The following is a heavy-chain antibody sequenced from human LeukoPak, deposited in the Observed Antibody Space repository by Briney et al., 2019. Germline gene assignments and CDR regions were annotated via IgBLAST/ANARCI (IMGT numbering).Heavy chain of an antibody. CDR3: AMWTTVVTSDY. CDR2: IYSRGST. Sequence: GGSLRLSCAASGFTVSSNYMSWVRQAPGKGLEWVSDIYSRGSTYYADSVKGRFTISRDKSKNTLYLQINSLRAEDTPVYYCAMWTTVVTSDYWGQGTLVTVSS. D-gene: IGHD4-23*01. V-gene: IGHV3-66*01. CDR1: GFTVSSNY. J-gene: IGHJ4*02.